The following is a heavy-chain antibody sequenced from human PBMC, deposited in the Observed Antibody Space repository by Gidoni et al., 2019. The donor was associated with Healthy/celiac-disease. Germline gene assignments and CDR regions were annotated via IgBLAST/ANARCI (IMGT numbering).Heavy chain of an antibody. CDR2: IYYSGST. D-gene: IGHD3-22*01. Sequence: QVQLQESGPGLVKPSPTLSLTCTVSVGSISSGGYYWSWIRQHPGKGLEWIGYIYYSGSTYYNPSLKSRVTISVDTSKNQFSLKLSSVTAADTAVYYCASHRSGYRLTDYWGQGTLVTVSS. CDR3: ASHRSGYRLTDY. CDR1: VGSISSGGYY. J-gene: IGHJ4*02. V-gene: IGHV4-31*03.